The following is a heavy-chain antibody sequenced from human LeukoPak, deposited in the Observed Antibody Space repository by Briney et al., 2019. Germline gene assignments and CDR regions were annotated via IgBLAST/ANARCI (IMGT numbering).Heavy chain of an antibody. CDR1: GFTFSRHW. V-gene: IGHV3-7*01. CDR3: ATQAEGYNSYFDY. D-gene: IGHD5-24*01. J-gene: IGHJ4*02. Sequence: GGSLRLSCAASGFTFSRHWMTWVRQAPGKGLEWVANIKHDGSEKDYVDSVKGRFTISRDNVKNSLYLQMNNLRTEDTAVYYCATQAEGYNSYFDYWGQGTLVTVSS. CDR2: IKHDGSEK.